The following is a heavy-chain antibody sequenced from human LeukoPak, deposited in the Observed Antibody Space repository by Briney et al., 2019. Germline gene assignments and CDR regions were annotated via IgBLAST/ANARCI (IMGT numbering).Heavy chain of an antibody. D-gene: IGHD1-26*01. CDR2: VSRNSGYI. J-gene: IGHJ6*03. Sequence: GGSLRLSCATSGFTFSRYNFHWLRQSPGKGLEWVSSVSRNSGYIYYADSVKGRFTVSRDNSKKTLYLQLNSLRAEDTAVYYCAKSQRGYYPRRTYYYYMDVWGKGTTVTVSS. CDR1: GFTFSRYN. V-gene: IGHV3-21*04. CDR3: AKSQRGYYPRRTYYYYMDV.